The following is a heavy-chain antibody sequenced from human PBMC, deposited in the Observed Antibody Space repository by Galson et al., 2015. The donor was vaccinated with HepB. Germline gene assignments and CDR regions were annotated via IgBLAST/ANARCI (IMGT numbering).Heavy chain of an antibody. J-gene: IGHJ6*03. CDR2: ISWNSGSI. CDR1: GFTFDDYA. CDR3: AKDIMYSSGWYPAYMDV. V-gene: IGHV3-9*01. D-gene: IGHD6-19*01. Sequence: SLRLSCAASGFTFDDYAMHWVRQAPGKGLEWVSGISWNSGSIGYADSVKGRFTISRDNAKNSLYLQMNSLRAEDTALYYCAKDIMYSSGWYPAYMDVWGKGTTVTVSS.